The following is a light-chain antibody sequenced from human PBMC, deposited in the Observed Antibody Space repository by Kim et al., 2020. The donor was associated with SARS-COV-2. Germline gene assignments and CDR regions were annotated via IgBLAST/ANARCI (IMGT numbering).Light chain of an antibody. CDR2: DAA. CDR1: QSVSSNY. V-gene: IGKV3-20*01. Sequence: LSPGERATLSCRASQSVSSNYLAWYQQKPGQAPRILIFDAARRATGIPDRFSGGGSGTVFTLTISRLEPEDFAVYYCHQYGSSPLTFGGGTKLEIK. CDR3: HQYGSSPLT. J-gene: IGKJ4*01.